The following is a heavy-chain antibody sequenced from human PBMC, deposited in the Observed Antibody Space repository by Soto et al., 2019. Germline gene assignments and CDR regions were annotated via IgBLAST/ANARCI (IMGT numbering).Heavy chain of an antibody. CDR2: IRGFSPYT. D-gene: IGHD5-12*01. CDR3: ARDRGYDDQHYYYNAMAV. V-gene: IGHV3-21*01. J-gene: IGHJ6*02. CDR1: GFTFRTYT. Sequence: PGGSLRLSCISSGFTFRTYTMNWVRQAPGKGLEWVSGIRGFSPYTFYAESVKGRFTISRDNAKNSLYLQMNSLRAEDTAVYYCARDRGYDDQHYYYNAMAVWGQGTPVTLSS.